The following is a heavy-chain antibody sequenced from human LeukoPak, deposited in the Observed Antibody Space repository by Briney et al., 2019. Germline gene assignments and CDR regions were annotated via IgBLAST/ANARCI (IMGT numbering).Heavy chain of an antibody. CDR1: GYSICSGYY. CDR3: ARPIAAADPGTDY. J-gene: IGHJ4*02. V-gene: IGHV4-38-2*02. Sequence: NPSETLSLTCTVSGYSICSGYYWGWIRQPPGKGLEWIGSIYHSGSTYYNPSLKSRVTISVDTSKNQFSLKLSSVTAADTAVYYCARPIAAADPGTDYWGQGTLVTVSS. D-gene: IGHD6-13*01. CDR2: IYHSGST.